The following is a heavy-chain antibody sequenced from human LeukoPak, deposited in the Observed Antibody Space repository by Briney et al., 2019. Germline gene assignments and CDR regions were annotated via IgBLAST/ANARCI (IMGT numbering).Heavy chain of an antibody. CDR1: GGSISSSSYY. V-gene: IGHV4-39*07. CDR3: ARLYLPYTSAWYGSAFDI. Sequence: SETLSLTCTVSGGSISSSSYYWGWIRQPPGKGLEWIGSIYYSGSTYYNPSLKSRVTISVDASKNQFSLKLSSVTAADTAMYYCARLYLPYTSAWYGSAFDIWGQGTMVTVSS. J-gene: IGHJ3*02. D-gene: IGHD6-13*01. CDR2: IYYSGST.